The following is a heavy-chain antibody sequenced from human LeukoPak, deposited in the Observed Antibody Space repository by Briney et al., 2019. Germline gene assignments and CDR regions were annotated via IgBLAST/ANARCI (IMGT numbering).Heavy chain of an antibody. D-gene: IGHD5-18*01. Sequence: GGSLRLSCAASGFDFSGYWMHWVRQDPGKGLVWVTRIMGDGSRTTYADSVKGRFTISRDNAKNTVYLQMNSLRAEDTAVYYCARDKTYGYNLWGQGTLVTVSS. CDR1: GFDFSGYW. V-gene: IGHV3-74*01. CDR2: IMGDGSRT. CDR3: ARDKTYGYNL. J-gene: IGHJ5*02.